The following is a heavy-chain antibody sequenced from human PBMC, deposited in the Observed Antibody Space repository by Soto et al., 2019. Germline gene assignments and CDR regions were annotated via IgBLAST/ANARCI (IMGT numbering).Heavy chain of an antibody. CDR2: ISYDGSNK. V-gene: IGHV3-30*18. CDR1: GFSFRSYG. D-gene: IGHD1-26*01. Sequence: GVSLRRSCAASGFSFRSYGMHWVRQAQGKGRKWVAVISYDGSNKYYTDSVKGRFTISRDNSKNTLYLQMNSLRAEDTAVYYCAKERSGSYYYYYYGMDVWGQGPTVTVSS. J-gene: IGHJ6*02. CDR3: AKERSGSYYYYYYGMDV.